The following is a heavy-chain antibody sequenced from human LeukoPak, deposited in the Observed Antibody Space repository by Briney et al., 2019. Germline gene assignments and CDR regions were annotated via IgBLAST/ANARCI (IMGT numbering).Heavy chain of an antibody. CDR2: TYSSGST. V-gene: IGHV4-61*02. Sequence: SSETLSLTCTVSGGSISSGDYYWSWIRQPAGQGLEWIGRTYSSGSTSYNPSLKSRVTISVDTSKDQFSLNLSSVTAADTAVYYCARWGGSQWAFGYWGQGTLVTVSS. CDR1: GGSISSGDYY. D-gene: IGHD1-26*01. J-gene: IGHJ4*02. CDR3: ARWGGSQWAFGY.